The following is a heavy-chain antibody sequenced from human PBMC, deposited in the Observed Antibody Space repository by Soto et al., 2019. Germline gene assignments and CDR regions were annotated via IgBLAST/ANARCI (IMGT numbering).Heavy chain of an antibody. J-gene: IGHJ4*02. D-gene: IGHD2-21*02. CDR1: GFTFSTYA. CDR2: ISSSGGST. V-gene: IGHV3-23*01. Sequence: PGGSLRLSCAASGFTFSTYAMSWVRQAPGKGLEWVSTISSSGGSTYYADSVKGRFTISRDNSKDTLNLQMNSLRAEDTAVYYCAKDLGGDLDYWGQGTLVTVSS. CDR3: AKDLGGDLDY.